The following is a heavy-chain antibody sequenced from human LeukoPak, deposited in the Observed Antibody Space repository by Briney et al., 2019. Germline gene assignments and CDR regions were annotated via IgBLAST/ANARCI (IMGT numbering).Heavy chain of an antibody. CDR3: ARDPGWFDP. V-gene: IGHV3-53*05. J-gene: IGHJ5*02. Sequence: PGESLRLSCAASGFTVSSNYMSWVRQGPGPGQELDSVIYSGGSTYYADSVTGRFTISRDNSKNTLYLQMNSLRAEDTAVYYCARDPGWFDPWGQGTLVTVSS. CDR1: GFTVSSNY. D-gene: IGHD7-27*01. CDR2: IYSGGST.